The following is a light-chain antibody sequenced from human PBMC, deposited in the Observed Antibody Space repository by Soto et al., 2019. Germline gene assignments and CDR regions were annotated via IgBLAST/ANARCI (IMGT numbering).Light chain of an antibody. CDR3: QHYNNWTPLFT. V-gene: IGKV3-15*01. CDR1: QSVSSN. Sequence: EIVMTQSPATLSLSPGERATLSCRASQSVSSNLAWFQHKPGQAPRLLIFGASSRATGVPARFSGSRSGTEFSLTISSLKSEDFEVYYCQHYNNWTPLFTFGPGTKVDI. J-gene: IGKJ3*01. CDR2: GAS.